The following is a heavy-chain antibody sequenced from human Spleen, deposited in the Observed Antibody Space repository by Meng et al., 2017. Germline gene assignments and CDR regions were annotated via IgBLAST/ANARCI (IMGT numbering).Heavy chain of an antibody. Sequence: GESLKISCVASGFTFSSYWMSWVRQAPGKGLEWVSAISGSGGSTYYADSVKGRFTISRDNSKNTLYLQMNSLRAEDTAVYYCAKERMSLVRGVIAYYFDYWGQGTLVTVSS. D-gene: IGHD3-10*01. J-gene: IGHJ4*02. CDR3: AKERMSLVRGVIAYYFDY. CDR1: GFTFSSYW. CDR2: ISGSGGST. V-gene: IGHV3-23*01.